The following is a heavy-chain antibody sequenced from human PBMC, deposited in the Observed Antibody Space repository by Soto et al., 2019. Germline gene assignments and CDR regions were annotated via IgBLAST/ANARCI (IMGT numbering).Heavy chain of an antibody. D-gene: IGHD6-19*01. Sequence: SETLSLTCAVYGGSFSGHQWSWIRQPPGKGLEWIGEINHSGSTNYNPSLKSRVTISVDTSKNQFSLKLSSVTAADTAVYYCARGRWILQWLSDFDYWGQATLVTVSS. V-gene: IGHV4-34*01. CDR1: GGSFSGHQ. J-gene: IGHJ4*02. CDR3: ARGRWILQWLSDFDY. CDR2: INHSGST.